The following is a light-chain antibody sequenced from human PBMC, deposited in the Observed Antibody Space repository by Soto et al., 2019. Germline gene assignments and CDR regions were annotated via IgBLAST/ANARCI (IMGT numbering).Light chain of an antibody. V-gene: IGKV3-20*01. CDR3: QQFSSSLRT. CDR2: GAS. Sequence: EVVLTQSPGTLSLFPGERATLSCWASQSISSSSLAWYQQKVGKAPRLLMSGASSRATGIPDRFSGSGSGTDFTLTISRLEPEDFAVYYCQQFSSSLRTFGQGTKVDIK. CDR1: QSISSSS. J-gene: IGKJ1*01.